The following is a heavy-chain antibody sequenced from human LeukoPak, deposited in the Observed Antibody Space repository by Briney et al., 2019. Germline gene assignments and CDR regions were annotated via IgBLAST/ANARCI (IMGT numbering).Heavy chain of an antibody. V-gene: IGHV3-53*01. CDR3: ARGPRGFDL. J-gene: IGHJ5*02. CDR1: GFTVSSND. Sequence: GGSLRLSCEASGFTVSSNDMSWVRQAPGKGLEWVSVIYSGGTTDYADSVKGRFTISRDNSKNTLYLQMNSLRVEDTAVYYCARGPRGFDLWGQGTLVTVSA. CDR2: IYSGGTT.